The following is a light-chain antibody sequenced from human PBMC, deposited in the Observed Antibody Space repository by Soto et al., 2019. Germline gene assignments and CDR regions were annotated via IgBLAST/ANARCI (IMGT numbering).Light chain of an antibody. V-gene: IGKV1-5*03. CDR2: KAS. Sequence: DIQMTQSPSTVSAFVGDRVTITCRASQSISSWLAWYQQKPGKGPNLLIYKASSLASGVPSRFSGSGSGTAVTLTISSLQPDDFATYSCQQYKSYSGLTVGGGTKVEIK. J-gene: IGKJ4*01. CDR1: QSISSW. CDR3: QQYKSYSGLT.